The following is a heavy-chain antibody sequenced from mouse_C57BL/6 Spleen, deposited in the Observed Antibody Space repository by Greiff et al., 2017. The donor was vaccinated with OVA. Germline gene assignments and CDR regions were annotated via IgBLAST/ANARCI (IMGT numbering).Heavy chain of an antibody. V-gene: IGHV5-6*02. D-gene: IGHD2-1*01. J-gene: IGHJ4*01. CDR2: ISSGGSYT. CDR1: GFTFSSYG. Sequence: EVKLVESGGDLVKPGGSLKLSCAASGFTFSSYGMSWVRQTPDKRLEWVATISSGGSYTYYPDSVKGRFTISRDNAKNTLYLQMSSLKSEDTAMYYCARPNGNYVDGSYYDMDYWGQGTSVTVSS. CDR3: ARPNGNYVDGSYYDMDY.